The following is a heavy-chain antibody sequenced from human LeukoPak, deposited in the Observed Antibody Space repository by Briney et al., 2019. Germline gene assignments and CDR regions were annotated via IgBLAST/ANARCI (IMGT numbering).Heavy chain of an antibody. CDR3: ARKSASGNYPLDY. D-gene: IGHD3-10*01. J-gene: IGHJ4*02. CDR1: GFNFGSYS. V-gene: IGHV3-23*01. Sequence: TGGSLRLSRAASGFNFGSYSMTWVRQAPGKGLEWVSVNSADSAATFYADSVKGRFTISRDNGRNTVFLQMSSLRAEDTALYYCARKSASGNYPLDYWGQGTLVTVSS. CDR2: NSADSAAT.